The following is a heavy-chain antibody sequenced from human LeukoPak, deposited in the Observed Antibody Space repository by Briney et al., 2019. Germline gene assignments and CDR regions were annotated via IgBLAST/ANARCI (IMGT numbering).Heavy chain of an antibody. D-gene: IGHD6-13*01. J-gene: IGHJ4*02. CDR3: ARVGGVAAAGTFDY. CDR2: IYTSGST. Sequence: PSETRSLTCTAPGGPIISYYWSGIRQPAGKGLEWIGRIYTSGSTNYNPSLKSRVTMSVDTSKNQFSLKLSSVTAADTAVYYCARVGGVAAAGTFDYWGQGTLVTVSS. V-gene: IGHV4-4*07. CDR1: GGPIISYY.